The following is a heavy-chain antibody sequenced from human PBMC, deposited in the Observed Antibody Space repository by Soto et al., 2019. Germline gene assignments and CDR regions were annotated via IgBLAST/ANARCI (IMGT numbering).Heavy chain of an antibody. D-gene: IGHD3-10*01. CDR3: ARAPPPITMVRGVQNWFHP. CDR2: ISSSSSYI. V-gene: IGHV3-21*01. CDR1: GFTFSSYS. Sequence: GGSLRLSFAASGFTFSSYSMNWVRQAPGKGLEWVSSISSSSSYIYYADSVKGRFTISRDNAKNSLYLQMNSLRAEDTAVYYCARAPPPITMVRGVQNWFHPWGQGTLVTVSS. J-gene: IGHJ5*02.